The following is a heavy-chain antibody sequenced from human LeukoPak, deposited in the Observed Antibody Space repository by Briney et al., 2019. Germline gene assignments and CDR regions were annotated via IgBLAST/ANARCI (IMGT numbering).Heavy chain of an antibody. D-gene: IGHD3-10*01. V-gene: IGHV4-59*12. CDR3: ARSRQASGLFNS. J-gene: IGHJ5*01. CDR1: GGSISSYY. CDR2: IYDRGPA. Sequence: SETLSLTCTVSGGSISSYYWSWIRQPPGKGLEWIGCIYDRGPAYYNPSLKSRFTISVDRPKNQFFLNVTSLTAADTAVYYCARSRQASGLFNSWGQGTLVVVSS.